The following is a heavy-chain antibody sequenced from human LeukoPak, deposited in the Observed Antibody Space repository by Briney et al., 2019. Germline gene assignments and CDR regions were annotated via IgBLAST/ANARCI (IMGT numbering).Heavy chain of an antibody. CDR1: GYTFTGYY. V-gene: IGHV1-18*04. D-gene: IGHD4-17*01. J-gene: IGHJ4*02. CDR2: ISAYNGNT. Sequence: ASVKVSCKACGYTFTGYYMHWVRQAPGQGLEWMGWISAYNGNTNYAQKLQGRVTMTTDTSTSTAYMELRSLRSDDTAVYYCARWLIDYGDYADYWGQGTLVTVSS. CDR3: ARWLIDYGDYADY.